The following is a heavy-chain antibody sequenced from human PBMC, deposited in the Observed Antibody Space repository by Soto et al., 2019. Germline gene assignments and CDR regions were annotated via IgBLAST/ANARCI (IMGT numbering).Heavy chain of an antibody. CDR1: GGSITSSVHH. CDR3: AGGALRRIYGGAYYYYMDV. D-gene: IGHD4-17*01. CDR2: IYYSGTT. J-gene: IGHJ6*03. Sequence: SETLSLTCTVSGGSITSSVHHWGWIRQPPGKGLEWIGIIYYSGTTYYNPSLRGRLTMAVDTSKNQFSLKLSSLTAADTAVYFWAGGALRRIYGGAYYYYMDVWGKGTTVTVSS. V-gene: IGHV4-39*01.